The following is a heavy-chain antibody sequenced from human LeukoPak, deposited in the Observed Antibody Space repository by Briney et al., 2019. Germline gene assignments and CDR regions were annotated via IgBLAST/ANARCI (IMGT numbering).Heavy chain of an antibody. CDR3: ASNTHNYAPEANFHY. V-gene: IGHV3-74*01. J-gene: IGHJ4*02. CDR2: ISGDGTNI. Sequence: GGSLRLSCVASGFTFSSYYMQWVRQDPRKGLVWVSRISGDGTNINYADSVRGRFTISRDNSKNTLYVQMNRLRGEDTAVYEGASNTHNYAPEANFHYWGQGTLVTVSS. D-gene: IGHD4-11*01. CDR1: GFTFSSYY.